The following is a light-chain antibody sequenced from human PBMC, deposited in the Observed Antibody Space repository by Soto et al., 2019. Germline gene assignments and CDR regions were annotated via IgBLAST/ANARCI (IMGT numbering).Light chain of an antibody. J-gene: IGKJ5*01. CDR2: DAS. CDR1: QSVSSY. CDR3: QQRNNWPIT. Sequence: EMVMSLSSATLSVNPRERATLSCRASQSVSSYLAWYQQKPGQAPRLLIYDASNRATGIPVRFSGSGSGTDFTLTIISLEPEDFALYYCQQRNNWPITFGQGTRWRL. V-gene: IGKV3-11*01.